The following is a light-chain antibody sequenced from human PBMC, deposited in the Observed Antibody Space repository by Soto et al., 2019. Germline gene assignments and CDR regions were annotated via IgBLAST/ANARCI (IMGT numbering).Light chain of an antibody. CDR1: QSVLYSSNNMNY. J-gene: IGKJ4*01. CDR3: QQYYTSVST. CDR2: WAS. Sequence: DIVMTQSPDSLAVSLGERATINCKSSQSVLYSSNNMNYLAWYQQKPGQPPKLLISWASTRESGVPDRVSGSGSGTDFTLTISSLQAEDVAVYYCQQYYTSVSTFGGGTKVEIK. V-gene: IGKV4-1*01.